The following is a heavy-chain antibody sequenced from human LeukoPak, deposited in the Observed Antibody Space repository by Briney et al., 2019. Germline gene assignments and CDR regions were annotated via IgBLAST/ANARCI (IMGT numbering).Heavy chain of an antibody. CDR2: IYYTGST. J-gene: IGHJ4*02. CDR3: AREPRDGFHFDY. Sequence: PSETLSLTCTVSGGSISSYYWSWIRQPPGKGLEWIGYIYYTGSTNYNPSLKSRVTISIDTSKNQFSLKVSSVTAADTAVYYCAREPRDGFHFDYWGQGTLVTVSS. CDR1: GGSISSYY. V-gene: IGHV4-59*01. D-gene: IGHD5-24*01.